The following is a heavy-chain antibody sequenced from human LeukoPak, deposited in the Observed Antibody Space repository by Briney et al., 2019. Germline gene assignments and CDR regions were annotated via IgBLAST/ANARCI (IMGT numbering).Heavy chain of an antibody. J-gene: IGHJ4*02. CDR3: ARDPRGDCSSTSCYDY. CDR1: GFSFDSYA. Sequence: PGGSLRLSCEASGFSFDSYAMSWVRQAPGKGLEWVSASGSGLSTYYADSVKGRFTISRDNSKNTLYLQMNSLRAEDTAVYYCARDPRGDCSSTSCYDYWGQGTLVTVSS. D-gene: IGHD2-2*01. CDR2: SGSGLST. V-gene: IGHV3-23*01.